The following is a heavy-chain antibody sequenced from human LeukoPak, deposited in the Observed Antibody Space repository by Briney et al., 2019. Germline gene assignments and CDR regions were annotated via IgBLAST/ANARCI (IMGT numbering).Heavy chain of an antibody. CDR3: ARDGYNYPVYFQH. J-gene: IGHJ1*01. V-gene: IGHV1-18*01. CDR1: GYTFTSYG. Sequence: ASVKVSCKASGYTFTSYGISWVRQAPGQGLEWMGWISAYNGNTNYAQKLQGRVTMTTDTSTSTAYMELRSMRSEETAVYCCARDGYNYPVYFQHWGQGSLVTVSS. D-gene: IGHD5-24*01. CDR2: ISAYNGNT.